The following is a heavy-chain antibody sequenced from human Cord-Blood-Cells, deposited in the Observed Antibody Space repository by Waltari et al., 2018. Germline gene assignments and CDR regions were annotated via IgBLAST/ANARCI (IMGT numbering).Heavy chain of an antibody. Sequence: QVQLVESGGGVVQPGRSLRLSCAASGFTFSSYGMHWVRQAPGKGLEWVAVISYDGSNKYYGDAVKCRFTISRDNSKNTLYLQMNSRRAEETAVYYCAKDKCFGVYGDYYYYGMDVWGQGTTVTVSS. CDR3: AKDKCFGVYGDYYYYGMDV. J-gene: IGHJ6*02. CDR1: GFTFSSYG. V-gene: IGHV3-30*18. D-gene: IGHD3-3*01. CDR2: ISYDGSNK.